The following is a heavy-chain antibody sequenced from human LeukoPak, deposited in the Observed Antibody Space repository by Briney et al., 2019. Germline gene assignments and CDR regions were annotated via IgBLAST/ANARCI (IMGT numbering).Heavy chain of an antibody. V-gene: IGHV5-51*01. CDR1: GYSFTSYW. Sequence: GESLKISCKGSGYSFTSYWIGWVRQMPGKGLEWMGIIYPGDSDTRYSPSFQGQVPISADKSIRTAYLQWSSLKASDTAMYYCARREGPYDSSGYYHGNNWLDPWGQGTLVTVSS. D-gene: IGHD3-22*01. J-gene: IGHJ5*02. CDR2: IYPGDSDT. CDR3: ARREGPYDSSGYYHGNNWLDP.